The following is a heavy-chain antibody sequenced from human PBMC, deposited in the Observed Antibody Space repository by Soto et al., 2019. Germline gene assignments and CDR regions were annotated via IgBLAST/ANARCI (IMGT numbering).Heavy chain of an antibody. CDR2: ISAYSGNT. J-gene: IGHJ4*02. V-gene: IGHV1-18*03. CDR3: ARDRGADIDY. D-gene: IGHD4-17*01. Sequence: QVQLVQSGAEVKKPGASVRVSCKASGYIFTSYTITWVRQAPGQGLEWMGWISAYSGNTDYAQKFQGRVTMTTDTSTSTAYMELRSLRSDDMAVFYCARDRGADIDYWGQGTLVTVSS. CDR1: GYIFTSYT.